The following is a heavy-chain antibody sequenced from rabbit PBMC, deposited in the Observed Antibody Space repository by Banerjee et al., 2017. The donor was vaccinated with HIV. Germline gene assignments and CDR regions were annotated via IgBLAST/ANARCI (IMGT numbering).Heavy chain of an antibody. J-gene: IGHJ4*01. V-gene: IGHV1S45*01. D-gene: IGHD4-2*01. CDR2: IYTGSDST. Sequence: QEQLVESGGGLVQPEGSLTLTCTASGFSFSSSYYMCWVRQAPGKGLEWIACIYTGSDSTDYASWAKGRFTISKTSSTTVTLKMTSLTAADTATYFCARDDAGDGGWAWNLWGPGTLVTVS. CDR3: ARDDAGDGGWAWNL. CDR1: GFSFSSSYY.